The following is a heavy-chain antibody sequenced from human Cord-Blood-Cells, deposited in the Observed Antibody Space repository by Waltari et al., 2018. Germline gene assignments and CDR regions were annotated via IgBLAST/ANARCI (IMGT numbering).Heavy chain of an antibody. V-gene: IGHV3-53*04. CDR2: IYSGGST. CDR1: GFTVSSNY. J-gene: IGHJ4*02. D-gene: IGHD7-27*01. CDR3: ARDGLTGDRGRGD. Sequence: EVQLVESGGGLVQPGGSLRLSCAASGFTVSSNYMSWVRQAPGKGLEWGSVIYSGGSTYYADSVKGRLTISRHNSKNTLYLQRNSLRAEDTAVYYWARDGLTGDRGRGDWGQGTLVTVSS.